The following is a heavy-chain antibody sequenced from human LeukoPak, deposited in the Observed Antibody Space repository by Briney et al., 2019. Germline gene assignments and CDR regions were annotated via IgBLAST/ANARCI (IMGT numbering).Heavy chain of an antibody. J-gene: IGHJ4*02. V-gene: IGHV3-74*01. Sequence: GGSLRLSCEGSALIFSGHWMNWVRQTPGKGLVGVSRVNPDGSSTNYADSVKDRFTISRDNADNVLYLQMNSLRAEDTAVYYCAREYGSSILPIDYWGQGTRVTVSS. D-gene: IGHD3-10*01. CDR1: ALIFSGHW. CDR3: AREYGSSILPIDY. CDR2: VNPDGSST.